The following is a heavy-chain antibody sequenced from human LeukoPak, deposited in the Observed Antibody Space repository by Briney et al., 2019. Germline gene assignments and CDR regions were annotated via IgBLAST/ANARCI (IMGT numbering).Heavy chain of an antibody. CDR1: GYTCTSYG. D-gene: IGHD5-24*01. Sequence: GASVKVSCRASGYTCTSYGISWVRQAPGQGLEWMGWISAYNGNTNYAQKLQGRVTMTTDTSTSTADMELRSMRSDDTAVYYCARVGMTTPLLDYWGQGTLVTVSS. CDR2: ISAYNGNT. CDR3: ARVGMTTPLLDY. J-gene: IGHJ4*02. V-gene: IGHV1-18*01.